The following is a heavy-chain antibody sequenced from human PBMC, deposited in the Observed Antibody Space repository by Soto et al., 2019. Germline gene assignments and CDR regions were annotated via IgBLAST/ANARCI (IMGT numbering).Heavy chain of an antibody. Sequence: GGSLRLSCAASGFTFSSYAMSWVRQAPGKGLEWVSAIGGSGGSTYYADSVKGRFTISRDNSKNTLYLQMNSLRAEDTAVYYCAKDRSGYDGGMDVWGQGTTVTVSS. CDR1: GFTFSSYA. J-gene: IGHJ6*02. CDR3: AKDRSGYDGGMDV. D-gene: IGHD5-12*01. CDR2: IGGSGGST. V-gene: IGHV3-23*01.